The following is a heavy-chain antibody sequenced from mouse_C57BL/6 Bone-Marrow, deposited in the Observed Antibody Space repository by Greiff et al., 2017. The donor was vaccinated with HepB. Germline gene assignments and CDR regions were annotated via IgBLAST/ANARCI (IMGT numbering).Heavy chain of an antibody. J-gene: IGHJ1*03. V-gene: IGHV1-59*01. Sequence: QVQLQQPGAELVRPGTSVKLSCKASGYTFTSYWMHWVKQRPGQGLEWIGVIDPSDSYTNYTQKFKGKATLTVDTSSSTAYMQLRSLKSEDSAVYYCASKGDYYGGSYWYFDVWGTGTTVTVSS. CDR2: IDPSDSYT. CDR3: ASKGDYYGGSYWYFDV. D-gene: IGHD1-1*01. CDR1: GYTFTSYW.